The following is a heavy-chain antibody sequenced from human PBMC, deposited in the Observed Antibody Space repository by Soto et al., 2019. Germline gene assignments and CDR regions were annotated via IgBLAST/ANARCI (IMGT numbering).Heavy chain of an antibody. CDR2: INAGNGNT. J-gene: IGHJ5*02. Sequence: ASVKVSCKASGYTFTSYAMHWVRQAPGQRLEWMGWINAGNGNTKYSQKFQGRVTITRDTSASTAYMELSSLRSEDTAVYYCARRPMVRAYNWFDPWGQGTLVTVPQ. V-gene: IGHV1-3*01. CDR1: GYTFTSYA. CDR3: ARRPMVRAYNWFDP. D-gene: IGHD3-10*01.